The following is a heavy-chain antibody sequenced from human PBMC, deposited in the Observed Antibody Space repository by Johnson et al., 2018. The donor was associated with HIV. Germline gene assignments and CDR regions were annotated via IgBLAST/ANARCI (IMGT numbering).Heavy chain of an antibody. J-gene: IGHJ3*02. V-gene: IGHV3-20*04. CDR1: GFNFDDYG. Sequence: VQLVESGGGVVRPGGSLRLSCAPSGFNFDDYGMSWVRQAPGKGLEWVSGINWNGGSTGYADSVKGRFTISRDNAKNSLYLQMNSLRAEDTALYYCARVGSGSYLLGAFDIWGQGTMVTVSS. CDR3: ARVGSGSYLLGAFDI. D-gene: IGHD1-26*01. CDR2: INWNGGST.